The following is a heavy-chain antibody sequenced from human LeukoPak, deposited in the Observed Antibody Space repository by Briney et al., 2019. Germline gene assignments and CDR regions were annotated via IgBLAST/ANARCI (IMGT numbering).Heavy chain of an antibody. Sequence: SETLSLTCTVSGDSISSSSNYWGWIRQPPGKGLEWIGSMYYRGSTYYNPSLKSRVTISVDTSKNQFSLKLNSVTAADTAVYYCARPWYSGSSWFDPWGQGTLVTVSS. CDR3: ARPWYSGSSWFDP. D-gene: IGHD6-6*01. J-gene: IGHJ5*02. CDR2: MYYRGST. V-gene: IGHV4-39*01. CDR1: GDSISSSSNY.